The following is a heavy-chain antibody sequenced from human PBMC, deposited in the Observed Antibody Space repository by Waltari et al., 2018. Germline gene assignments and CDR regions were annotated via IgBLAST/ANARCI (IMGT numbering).Heavy chain of an antibody. Sequence: QVQLVQSGAEVKKPGSSVKVSCKASGGTFSSYTISWVRQAPGQGLEWMGRIIPILGIANYAQKFQGRVTITADKSTSTAYMELSSLRSEDTAVYYCARVGLAAAGFHAFDIWGQGTMVTVSS. CDR2: IIPILGIA. CDR3: ARVGLAAAGFHAFDI. J-gene: IGHJ3*02. V-gene: IGHV1-69*02. D-gene: IGHD6-13*01. CDR1: GGTFSSYT.